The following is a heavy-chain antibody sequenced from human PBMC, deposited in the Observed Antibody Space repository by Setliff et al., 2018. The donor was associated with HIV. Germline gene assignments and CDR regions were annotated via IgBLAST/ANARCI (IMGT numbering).Heavy chain of an antibody. CDR1: GGSFTNFY. CDR2: LYDTGRT. CDR3: VNSGYDGDYYYYYMDV. Sequence: PSETLSLTCVVYGGSFTNFYWGWIRQAPAKGLEWIGTLYDTGRTYYNPPLKSRVSIFVDTTKNEFSLNLRSVTAADTAVYFCVNSGYDGDYYYYYMDVWGKGTTVTVSS. D-gene: IGHD5-12*01. J-gene: IGHJ6*03. V-gene: IGHV4-34*01.